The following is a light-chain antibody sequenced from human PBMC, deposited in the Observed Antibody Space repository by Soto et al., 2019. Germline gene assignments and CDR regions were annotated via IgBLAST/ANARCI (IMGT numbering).Light chain of an antibody. CDR1: QSFSATY. CDR3: QQYGSSRT. CDR2: GAS. J-gene: IGKJ1*01. V-gene: IGKV3-20*01. Sequence: IVLTQSPGTLSLSPGERATLSCRASQSFSATYLAWYQQKPGQAPRLLIYGASSRATGIPDRFSCSGSGTDFTLTISRLEPEDFAVYYCQQYGSSRTFGQGTKVEIK.